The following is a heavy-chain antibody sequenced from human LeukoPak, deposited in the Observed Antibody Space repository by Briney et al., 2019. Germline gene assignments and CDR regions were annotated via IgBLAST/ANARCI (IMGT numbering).Heavy chain of an antibody. CDR1: GYSITNGYY. J-gene: IGHJ2*01. Sequence: PSETLSLTCSVSGYSITNGYYWGWIRQPPGKGLEWIGYIYYSGSTNYNPSLKSRVTISVDTSKNQFSLKLSSVTAADTAVYYCARERDEYSYPGGYFDLWGRGTLVTVSS. V-gene: IGHV4-59*01. D-gene: IGHD5-18*01. CDR2: IYYSGST. CDR3: ARERDEYSYPGGYFDL.